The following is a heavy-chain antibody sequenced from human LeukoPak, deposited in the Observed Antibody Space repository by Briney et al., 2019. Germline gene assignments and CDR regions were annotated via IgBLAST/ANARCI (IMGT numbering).Heavy chain of an antibody. CDR3: ARPFYDSSGYYFSPFDY. CDR2: INAGNGNT. CDR1: GYTFTSYA. J-gene: IGHJ4*02. V-gene: IGHV1-3*01. Sequence: ASVKVSCKASGYTFTSYAMHWVRQAPGQRLEWMGWINAGNGNTKYSQKFQGRVTITRDTSASTAYMELSSLRSEDTAVYYCARPFYDSSGYYFSPFDYWGQGTLVTVSS. D-gene: IGHD3-22*01.